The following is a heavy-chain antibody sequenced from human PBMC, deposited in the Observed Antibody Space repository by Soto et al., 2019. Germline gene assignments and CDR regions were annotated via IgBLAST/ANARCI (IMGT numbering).Heavy chain of an antibody. J-gene: IGHJ5*02. CDR1: DFTFGDSY. CDR2: ISPGSRYP. Sequence: QVQLVESGGGFVPPGGTLRLSCACSDFTFGDSYMSWILQAPGKGLEWLSYISPGSRYPAYADSVKGRFTISRDNAKRSLYLQMMSLTAEDTAIYYCVRGGGGGLFDPWGQGTMVTVSS. CDR3: VRGGGGGLFDP. V-gene: IGHV3-11*06. D-gene: IGHD2-15*01.